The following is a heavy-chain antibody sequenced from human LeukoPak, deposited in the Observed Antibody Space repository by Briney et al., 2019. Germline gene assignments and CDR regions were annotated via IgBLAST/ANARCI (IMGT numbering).Heavy chain of an antibody. J-gene: IGHJ6*03. CDR1: GGTFNNYA. CDR3: ASRPKIEFWSCDTYHFYMDV. Sequence: EASVKLSCEASGGTFNNYAISWVRQAPGQGLQWMGGSIPIFATIYYAQRFQGRVTIFTDNSTNTAYMQLSSLRFDDTAVYYCASRPKIEFWSCDTYHFYMDVWGKGTTVTVSS. V-gene: IGHV1-69*05. D-gene: IGHD3-3*01. CDR2: SIPIFATI.